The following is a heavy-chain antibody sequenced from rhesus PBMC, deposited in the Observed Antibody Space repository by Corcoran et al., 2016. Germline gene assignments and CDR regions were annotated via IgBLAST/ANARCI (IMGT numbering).Heavy chain of an antibody. CDR3: ARDTGRTGTPLDY. D-gene: IGHD3-34*01. V-gene: IGHV4-173*01. CDR2: SSGSGRSN. Sequence: QLPLPESGAGLVKPSENLSLPCAVSRGSISSNYWSWVRRHPGAGLELIGRSSGSGRSNDANHVLKSLATIATETSKNQCSMKLNSVNAADTAVYYGARDTGRTGTPLDYWGQVVLVTVSS. J-gene: IGHJ4*01. CDR1: RGSISSNY.